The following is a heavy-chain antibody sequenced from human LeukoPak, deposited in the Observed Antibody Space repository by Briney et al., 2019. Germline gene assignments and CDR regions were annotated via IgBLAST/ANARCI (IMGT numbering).Heavy chain of an antibody. J-gene: IGHJ3*02. D-gene: IGHD3-22*01. CDR2: TSSSSAYT. CDR1: GFTFSSFS. V-gene: IGHV3-21*01. CDR3: AKSPHKDYYDSSGYYAPDAFDI. Sequence: GGSLRLSCAASGFTFSSFSMIWVRQAPGKGLEWVSSTSSSSAYTFYAESGKGRFTISRDNAKNSLFLQMNSLRAEDTAVYYCAKSPHKDYYDSSGYYAPDAFDIWGQGTMVTVSS.